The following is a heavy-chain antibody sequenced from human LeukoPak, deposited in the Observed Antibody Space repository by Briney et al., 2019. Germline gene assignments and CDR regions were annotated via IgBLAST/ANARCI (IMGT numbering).Heavy chain of an antibody. Sequence: SETLSPTRTVPGGPIKSYYRGWVRPPAGKGLEVVGRIYTSGTTNYNPSLKSRVTISVDTSKHQFSLKLSSVTAADTAVYYCARGSIIAAAGPFDYWGQGTLVTVSS. V-gene: IGHV4-4*07. D-gene: IGHD6-13*01. CDR1: GGPIKSYY. J-gene: IGHJ4*02. CDR2: IYTSGTT. CDR3: ARGSIIAAAGPFDY.